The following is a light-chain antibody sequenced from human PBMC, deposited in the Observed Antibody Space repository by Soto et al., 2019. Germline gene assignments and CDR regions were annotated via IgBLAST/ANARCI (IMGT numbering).Light chain of an antibody. J-gene: IGLJ3*02. CDR2: EVS. Sequence: QSALTQPASVSGSPGQSITISCTGTSSDVGSYNLVSWYQHHPGKAPKLMIYEVSKRPSGVSHHFSGSKSGNTASLTISGLQAEDEADYYCCSYAGSSTWVFGGGTKVTVL. CDR3: CSYAGSSTWV. V-gene: IGLV2-23*02. CDR1: SSDVGSYNL.